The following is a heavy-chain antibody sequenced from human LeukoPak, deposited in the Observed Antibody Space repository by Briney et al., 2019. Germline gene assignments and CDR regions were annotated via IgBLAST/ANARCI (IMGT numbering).Heavy chain of an antibody. D-gene: IGHD1-26*01. V-gene: IGHV4-30-4*01. J-gene: IGHJ4*02. CDR1: GGSISSGDYY. CDR2: IYYSGST. Sequence: SETLSLTCTVSGGSISSGDYYWSWIRQPPGKGLEWIGYIYYSGSTYYNPSLKSRVTISVDTSKNQFSLKLSSVTAADTAVYYCARVGGGRYSGTPYYFDYWGQGTLVTVSS. CDR3: ARVGGGRYSGTPYYFDY.